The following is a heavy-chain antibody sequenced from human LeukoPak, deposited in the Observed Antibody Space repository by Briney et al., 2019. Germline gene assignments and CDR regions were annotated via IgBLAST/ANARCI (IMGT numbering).Heavy chain of an antibody. V-gene: IGHV4-59*01. CDR1: GGSISSYY. J-gene: IGHJ6*03. CDR2: IYYSGST. CDR3: AREKERDYYYYMDV. Sequence: SETLSLTCTVSGGSISSYYWSWIRQPPGKGLEWIVYIYYSGSTNYNPSLKSRFTISVDTSKNQFSLKLSSVTAADTAVYYCAREKERDYYYYMDVWGKGTTVTVSS.